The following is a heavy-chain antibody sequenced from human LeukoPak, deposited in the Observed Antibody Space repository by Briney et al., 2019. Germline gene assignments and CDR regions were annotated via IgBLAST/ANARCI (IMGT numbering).Heavy chain of an antibody. V-gene: IGHV1-8*01. CDR1: GYTFTSYD. CDR2: MNPNSGNT. Sequence: ASVKVSCKASGYTFTSYDINWVRQATGQGLEWMGWMNPNSGNTGYAQKFQGRVTMTRNTSISTAYMELSSLRSEDTAVYYCARGVSRDLEWLLSGPNWFDPWGQGTLVTVSS. J-gene: IGHJ5*02. D-gene: IGHD3-3*01. CDR3: ARGVSRDLEWLLSGPNWFDP.